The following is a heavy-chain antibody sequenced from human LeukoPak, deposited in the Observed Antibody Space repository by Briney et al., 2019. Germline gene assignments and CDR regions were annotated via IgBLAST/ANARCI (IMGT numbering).Heavy chain of an antibody. D-gene: IGHD3-22*01. V-gene: IGHV3-48*02. Sequence: PGGSLRLSCAASGFTFSSYSMNWVRQAPGKGLEWVSYISSSSSTIYYADSMKGRFTISRDNAKNSLYLQMSSLRDEDTAVYYCARDHYYDSSGYYYWGQGTLVTVSS. CDR3: ARDHYYDSSGYYY. CDR2: ISSSSSTI. J-gene: IGHJ4*02. CDR1: GFTFSSYS.